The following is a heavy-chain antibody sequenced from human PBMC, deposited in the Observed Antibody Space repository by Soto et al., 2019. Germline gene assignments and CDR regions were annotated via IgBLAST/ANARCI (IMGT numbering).Heavy chain of an antibody. D-gene: IGHD3-22*01. CDR3: TTGLSNGYYNFDY. J-gene: IGHJ4*02. CDR2: IKGEADGGTT. Sequence: PWGSMRLACAASGFTFSNAWMSRVRKARGKGLEWVGRIKGEADGGTTDYAAPVKGSITISRDHSKDTLYLHMNSLKTEDTAVYYCTTGLSNGYYNFDYWGQGT. CDR1: GFTFSNAW. V-gene: IGHV3-15*01.